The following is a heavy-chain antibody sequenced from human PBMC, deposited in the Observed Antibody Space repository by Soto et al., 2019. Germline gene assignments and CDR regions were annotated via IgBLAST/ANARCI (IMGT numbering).Heavy chain of an antibody. CDR3: AKGARRGYSSGRAWFDP. D-gene: IGHD6-19*01. V-gene: IGHV3-23*01. Sequence: GGSLRLSCAASGFTFSSYAMSWVRQAPGKGLEWVSAISGSGGSTYYADSVKGRFTISRDNSKNTLYLQMNSLRAEDTAVYYCAKGARRGYSSGRAWFDPWGQGTLVTVSS. J-gene: IGHJ5*02. CDR2: ISGSGGST. CDR1: GFTFSSYA.